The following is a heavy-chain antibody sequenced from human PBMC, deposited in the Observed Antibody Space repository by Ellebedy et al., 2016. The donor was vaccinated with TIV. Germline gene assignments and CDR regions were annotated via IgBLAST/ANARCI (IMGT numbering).Heavy chain of an antibody. V-gene: IGHV1-69*13. J-gene: IGHJ4*02. CDR2: IISIFGTA. D-gene: IGHD3-22*01. CDR3: ARYLAAYDSSGYYLDY. Sequence: SVKVSXXASGGTFRSYGLTWVRQAPGQGLEWMGGIISIFGTANYAQKFQGRVTITADESTSTGYMEMSSLRSDDTAVYYCARYLAAYDSSGYYLDYWGQGTLVTVSS. CDR1: GGTFRSYG.